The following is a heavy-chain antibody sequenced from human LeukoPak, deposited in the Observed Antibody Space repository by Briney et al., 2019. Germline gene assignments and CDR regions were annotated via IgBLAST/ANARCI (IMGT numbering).Heavy chain of an antibody. CDR2: ISAYNGNT. V-gene: IGHV1-18*01. CDR1: GYTFTSYG. D-gene: IGHD1-26*01. Sequence: GASVKVSCKASGYTFTSYGISWVRQAPGQGLEWMGWISAYNGNTNYAQKFQGRVTMTKDTSISTGYMELSRLRSDDTAVYYCARIRGGNNYHFDYWGQGTLVTVSS. CDR3: ARIRGGNNYHFDY. J-gene: IGHJ4*02.